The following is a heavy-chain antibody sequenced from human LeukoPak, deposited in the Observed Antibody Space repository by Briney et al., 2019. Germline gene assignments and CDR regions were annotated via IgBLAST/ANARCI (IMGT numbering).Heavy chain of an antibody. Sequence: PGGSLRLSCAASGFTFSSYGMHWVRQAPGKGLEWVAFIRYDGSNKYYADSVKGRFTISRDNSKNTLYLQMNSLRAEDTAVYYCAKDRATVVKGWSYWGQGTLVTVSS. CDR3: AKDRATVVKGWSY. V-gene: IGHV3-30*02. D-gene: IGHD4-23*01. CDR1: GFTFSSYG. CDR2: IRYDGSNK. J-gene: IGHJ4*02.